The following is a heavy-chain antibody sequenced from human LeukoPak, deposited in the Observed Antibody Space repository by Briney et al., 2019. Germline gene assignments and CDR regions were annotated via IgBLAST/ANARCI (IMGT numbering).Heavy chain of an antibody. J-gene: IGHJ6*03. D-gene: IGHD3-9*01. CDR3: AREGHYDILTGYSPVEYYFYYMDV. CDR2: ISSDGVEK. CDR1: GFAFSHYG. Sequence: GGSLRLSCEASGFAFSHYGIHWVRQAPGKGLEWVAAISSDGVEKHYADSVKGRFTISRDNSKSTLYLQMNSLRAEDTALYYCAREGHYDILTGYSPVEYYFYYMDVWGKGTTVTVSS. V-gene: IGHV3-30*04.